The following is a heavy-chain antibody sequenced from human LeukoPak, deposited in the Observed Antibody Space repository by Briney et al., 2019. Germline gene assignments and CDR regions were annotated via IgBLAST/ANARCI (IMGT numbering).Heavy chain of an antibody. Sequence: GGSLRLSCVVSGFTFSNYPMSWVRQAPGKGLEWVSVISESGDVTHYADSMKGRFTISRDNTKNTLSLQMNSLRVEDTAIYYCARDSSHYRGGSDYWGQGTLVTVSS. J-gene: IGHJ4*02. D-gene: IGHD6-25*01. CDR2: ISESGDVT. CDR1: GFTFSNYP. V-gene: IGHV3-23*01. CDR3: ARDSSHYRGGSDY.